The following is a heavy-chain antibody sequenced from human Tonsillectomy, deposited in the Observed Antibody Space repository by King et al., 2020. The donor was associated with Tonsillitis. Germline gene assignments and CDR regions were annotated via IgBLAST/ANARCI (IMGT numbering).Heavy chain of an antibody. V-gene: IGHV4-39*01. CDR1: GVSISSSSYF. J-gene: IGHJ3*02. D-gene: IGHD2-2*01. CDR2: IYYSGST. Sequence: QLQESGPGLVKPSETLSLTCKVSGVSISSSSYFWDWIREPPGKGLEWIGRIYYSGSTYYNPSLKSLVTISVDTSKNQFSLKLSSVTAADTAVYYCARRATGIVVVPATRDAFDIWGQGTMVTVSS. CDR3: ARRATGIVVVPATRDAFDI.